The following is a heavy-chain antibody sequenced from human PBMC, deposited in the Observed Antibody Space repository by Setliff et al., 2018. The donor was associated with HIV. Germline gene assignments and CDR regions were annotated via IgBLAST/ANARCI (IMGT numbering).Heavy chain of an antibody. CDR1: GGSISSGGYY. Sequence: LSLTCTVSGGSISSGGYYWSWIRQHPGKGLEWIGYIYYSGSTYYNLSLKSRVTISVDTSKNQFSLKLSSVTAADTAVYYCARGTWIQLSALALFDYWGQGTLVTVSS. J-gene: IGHJ4*02. CDR3: ARGTWIQLSALALFDY. V-gene: IGHV4-31*03. CDR2: IYYSGST. D-gene: IGHD5-18*01.